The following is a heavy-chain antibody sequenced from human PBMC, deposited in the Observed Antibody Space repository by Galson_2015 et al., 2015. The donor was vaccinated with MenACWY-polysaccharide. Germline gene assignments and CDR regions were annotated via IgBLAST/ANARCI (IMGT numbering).Heavy chain of an antibody. CDR2: ISDSDGRT. Sequence: SLRLSCAASGFTFSSYAMNWVRQAPGKGLEWVSAISDSDGRTYYADSVKGRFTISRDNSRNKLYLQMNSLRAEDTAVYYCAKAHIAARPDRRMVYYYYMDVWGKGTMVTVSS. D-gene: IGHD6-6*01. J-gene: IGHJ6*03. CDR1: GFTFSSYA. V-gene: IGHV3-23*01. CDR3: AKAHIAARPDRRMVYYYYMDV.